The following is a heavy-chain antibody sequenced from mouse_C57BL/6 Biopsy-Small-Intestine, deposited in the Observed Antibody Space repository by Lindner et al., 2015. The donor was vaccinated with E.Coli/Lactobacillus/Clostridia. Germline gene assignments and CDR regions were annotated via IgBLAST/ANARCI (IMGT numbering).Heavy chain of an antibody. Sequence: QLQESGPELVKPGASVKISCKASGYSFTDYNMNWVKQSNGKSLEWIGVINPNYGTSSYNQKFKGKATLTVDQSSSTAYMQLNSLTSEDSAVYYCARGGYYGSLWYFDVWGTGTTVTVSS. J-gene: IGHJ1*03. CDR1: GYSFTDYN. CDR3: ARGGYYGSLWYFDV. D-gene: IGHD1-1*01. CDR2: INPNYGTS. V-gene: IGHV1-39*01.